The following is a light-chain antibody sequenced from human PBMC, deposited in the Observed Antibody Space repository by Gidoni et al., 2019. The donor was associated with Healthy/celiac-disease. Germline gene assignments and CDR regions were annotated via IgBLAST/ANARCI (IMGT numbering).Light chain of an antibody. CDR1: QSVSSY. CDR3: QQRSNWPPET. J-gene: IGKJ2*01. CDR2: DAS. Sequence: EIVFTQSPATLSLSPGERATLSCRASQSVSSYLAWYQQKPGQDPRLLIDDASNRATGIPARFSGSGSGTDFTITISSLEPEDVAVYYCQQRSNWPPETFGQGTKLEIK. V-gene: IGKV3-11*01.